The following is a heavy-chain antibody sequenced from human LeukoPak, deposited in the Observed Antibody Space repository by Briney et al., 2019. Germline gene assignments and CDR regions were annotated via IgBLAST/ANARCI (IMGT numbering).Heavy chain of an antibody. CDR2: ISSSSSTI. CDR3: ARSKDYYGSGSSS. CDR1: GFTFSSYS. D-gene: IGHD3-10*01. J-gene: IGHJ5*02. Sequence: PGGSLRLSCAASGFTFSSYSMNWVRQAPGKGLEWVSYISSSSSTIYYADSVKGRFTISRDNAKNSLYLQMNSLRAEDTAVYYCARSKDYYGSGSSSWGQGTLVTVSS. V-gene: IGHV3-48*01.